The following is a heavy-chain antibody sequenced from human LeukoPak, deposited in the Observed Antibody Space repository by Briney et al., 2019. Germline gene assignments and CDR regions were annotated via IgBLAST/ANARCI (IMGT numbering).Heavy chain of an antibody. CDR1: GFTVSSSY. V-gene: IGHV3-53*04. CDR2: ISPGGTT. Sequence: GGSLRLSCAASGFTVSSSYKGRVRHAQGKCLEWVSVISPGGTTYSAVSVKRRFTISRHNSENTLYLQINSLRAEDPAVYYCATTPEWRFESWGQGTLVTVSS. J-gene: IGHJ5*01. CDR3: ATTPEWRFES. D-gene: IGHD3-3*01.